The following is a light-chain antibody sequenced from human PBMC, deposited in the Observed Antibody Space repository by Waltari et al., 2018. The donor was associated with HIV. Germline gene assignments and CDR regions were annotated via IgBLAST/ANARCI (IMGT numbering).Light chain of an antibody. J-gene: IGLJ3*02. CDR2: KNN. Sequence: HSVLTQPPSVSWALGQRVTISCTGSSSHLGAGYDVHWYQQLPGTAPKLLIYKNNNRPSGVPDRFSGSKSGTSASLAITGLQAEDEADYHCQSYDSSLSGSRVFGGGTKLTVL. CDR1: SSHLGAGYD. V-gene: IGLV1-40*01. CDR3: QSYDSSLSGSRV.